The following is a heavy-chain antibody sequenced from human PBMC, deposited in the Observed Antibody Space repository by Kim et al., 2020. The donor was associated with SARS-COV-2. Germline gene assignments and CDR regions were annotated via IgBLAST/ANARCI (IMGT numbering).Heavy chain of an antibody. Sequence: GGSLRLSCAASGFTFSSYWMHWVRQDPGKGLVWVSRINSDGSSTSYADSVKGRFTISRDNAKNTLYLQMNSLRAEDTAVYYCAREAAGYSYGYEALYYYYGMDVWGQGTTVTVSS. CDR3: AREAAGYSYGYEALYYYYGMDV. V-gene: IGHV3-74*01. J-gene: IGHJ6*02. D-gene: IGHD5-18*01. CDR2: INSDGSST. CDR1: GFTFSSYW.